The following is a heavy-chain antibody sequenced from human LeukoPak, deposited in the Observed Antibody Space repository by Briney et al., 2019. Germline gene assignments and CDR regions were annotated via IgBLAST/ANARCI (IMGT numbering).Heavy chain of an antibody. CDR2: INHSGST. D-gene: IGHD3-10*01. CDR3: ARRRPNALLNY. J-gene: IGHJ4*02. V-gene: IGHV4-34*01. Sequence: SETLSLTCAVYGGSLSGYYWSWIRQSPGKGLEWIGEINHSGSTDYNPSLKSRVTISVDTSKNQFSLKLTPVTAADTAVYYCARRRPNALLNYWGQGTLVTVSS. CDR1: GGSLSGYY.